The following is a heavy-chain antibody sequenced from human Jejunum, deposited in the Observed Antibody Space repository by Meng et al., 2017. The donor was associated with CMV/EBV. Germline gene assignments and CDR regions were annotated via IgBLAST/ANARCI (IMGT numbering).Heavy chain of an antibody. D-gene: IGHD7-27*01. V-gene: IGHV4-39*07. CDR1: SSSGTYY. J-gene: IGHJ4*02. Sequence: SSSGTYYWAWIRQSPEKGLEWLGSIPYSGNTYYNPSLKSRVTISMDTSKNQFSLRLTSVTAADTAMYYCARDRDDNWGNFDSRGQGTLVTVSS. CDR2: IPYSGNT. CDR3: ARDRDDNWGNFDS.